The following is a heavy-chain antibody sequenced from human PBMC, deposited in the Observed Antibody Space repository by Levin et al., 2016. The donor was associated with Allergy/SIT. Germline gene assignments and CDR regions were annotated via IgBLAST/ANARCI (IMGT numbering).Heavy chain of an antibody. Sequence: ASVKVSCKASGYTFTSYDINWVRQATGQGLEWMGWINPNSGGTNYAQKFQGRVTMTRDTSISTAYMELSRLRSDDTAVYYCARDFTRGTDAFDIWGQGTMVTVSS. V-gene: IGHV1-2*02. J-gene: IGHJ3*02. CDR3: ARDFTRGTDAFDI. CDR1: GYTFTSYD. CDR2: INPNSGGT. D-gene: IGHD1-14*01.